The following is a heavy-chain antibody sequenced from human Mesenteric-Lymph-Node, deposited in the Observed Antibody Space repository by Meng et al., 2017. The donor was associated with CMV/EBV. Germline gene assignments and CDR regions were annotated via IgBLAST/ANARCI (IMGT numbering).Heavy chain of an antibody. V-gene: IGHV3-7*01. CDR2: INIEGSQK. CDR3: ARGGGSSDY. J-gene: IGHJ4*02. D-gene: IGHD2-2*01. CDR1: GFTFDDYA. Sequence: GGPLRLSCAASGFTFDDYAMRWVRQAPGKGLEWVANINIEGSQKYYVDFVKGRFTISRDNAENSLYLQMNSLRVEDTAVYYCARGGGSSDYWGQGTLVTVSS.